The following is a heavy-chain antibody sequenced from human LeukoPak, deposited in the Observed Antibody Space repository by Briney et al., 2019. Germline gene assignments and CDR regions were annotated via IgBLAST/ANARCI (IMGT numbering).Heavy chain of an antibody. CDR1: GFTFSSYA. CDR3: AKDLNGCCSSTSCYPSNWFDP. Sequence: GGSLRLSCVASGFTFSSYAMSWVRQAPGKGLEWVSAISGSGGSTYYADSVKGRFTISRDNSKNTLYLQMNSLRAEDTAVYYCAKDLNGCCSSTSCYPSNWFDPWGQGTLVTVSS. CDR2: ISGSGGST. J-gene: IGHJ5*02. D-gene: IGHD2-2*01. V-gene: IGHV3-23*01.